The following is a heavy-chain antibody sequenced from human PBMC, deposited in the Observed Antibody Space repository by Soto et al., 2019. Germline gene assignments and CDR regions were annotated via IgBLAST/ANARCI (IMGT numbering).Heavy chain of an antibody. V-gene: IGHV1-2*04. CDR3: VIQRRGVVY. Sequence: QVHLVQSGAEVKKPGASVRVSCKASGYSFTGNSMHWVRQAPGQGLEWMGWINPNNGGTNYAQRCGGWETMTRETSVSTDYMDLKRLKTDDTAVYYWVIQRRGVVYWGPGTLVTVSS. CDR1: GYSFTGNS. CDR2: INPNNGGT. J-gene: IGHJ4*02.